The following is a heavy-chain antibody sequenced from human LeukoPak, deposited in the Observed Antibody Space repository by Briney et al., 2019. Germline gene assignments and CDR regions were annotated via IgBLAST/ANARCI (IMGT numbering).Heavy chain of an antibody. J-gene: IGHJ4*02. CDR3: ASQSTREMATSFY. CDR2: IRYDGSNK. Sequence: QPGGSLRLSCAASGFTFSSYGMHWVRQAPGKGLEWVAFIRYDGSNKYYADSVKGRFTISRDNSKNTLYLQMNSLRAEDTAVYYCASQSTREMATSFYWGQGTLVTVSS. CDR1: GFTFSSYG. D-gene: IGHD5-24*01. V-gene: IGHV3-30*02.